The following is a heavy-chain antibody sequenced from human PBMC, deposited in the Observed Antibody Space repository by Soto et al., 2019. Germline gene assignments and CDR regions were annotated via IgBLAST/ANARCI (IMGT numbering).Heavy chain of an antibody. J-gene: IGHJ4*02. CDR1: GFTFSSYA. Sequence: GGSLRLSCAASGFTFSSYAMSWVRQAPGKGLEWVSAISGSGGSTYYADSVKGRFTISRDNSKNTLYLQMNSLRAEDTAVYYCAKQGQLVGNLHLDYWGQGTLVTVSS. CDR2: ISGSGGST. V-gene: IGHV3-23*01. D-gene: IGHD6-6*01. CDR3: AKQGQLVGNLHLDY.